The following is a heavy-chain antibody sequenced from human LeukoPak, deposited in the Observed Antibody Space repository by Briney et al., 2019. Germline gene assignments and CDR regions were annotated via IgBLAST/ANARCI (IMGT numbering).Heavy chain of an antibody. V-gene: IGHV4-39*07. CDR1: GGSIISSSYY. J-gene: IGHJ4*02. D-gene: IGHD2-2*01. Sequence: SETLSLTCTVSGGSIISSSYYWGWIRQPPGKGLEWIGSIYYSGSTYYNPSLKSRVTISVDKSKNQFSLKLSSVTAADTAVYYCARGSLGYCSSTSCYGGFDYWGQGTLVTVSS. CDR3: ARGSLGYCSSTSCYGGFDY. CDR2: IYYSGST.